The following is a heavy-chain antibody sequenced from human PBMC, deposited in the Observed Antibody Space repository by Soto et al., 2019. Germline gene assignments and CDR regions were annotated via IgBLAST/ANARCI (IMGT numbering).Heavy chain of an antibody. CDR1: GASISGGTYY. D-gene: IGHD5-18*01. CDR3: ARGAGFSYASTWFDI. CDR2: IYYTGST. Sequence: LSLTCTVSGASISGGTYYWTWIRQAPGKGLEWVGHIYYTGSTNYNPALNDRVTISVDTSKNHFSPQLTSVAAADTAVYYCARGAGFSYASTWFDIWGQGTLVTVSS. J-gene: IGHJ5*02. V-gene: IGHV4-61*03.